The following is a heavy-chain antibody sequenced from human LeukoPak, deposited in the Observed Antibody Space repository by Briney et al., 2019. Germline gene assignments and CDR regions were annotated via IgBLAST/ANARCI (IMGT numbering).Heavy chain of an antibody. D-gene: IGHD3-22*01. CDR2: VYSSGST. J-gene: IGHJ5*02. Sequence: SETLSLTYTVSGGSISPYYWNWIRQPAGKGLEWIGRVYSSGSTKYNRSLKSRVTMSVDKSKNQFSLKMRSVTAADTAVYYCARDYYDSSEGWFDPWGQGTLVTVSS. CDR1: GGSISPYY. CDR3: ARDYYDSSEGWFDP. V-gene: IGHV4-4*07.